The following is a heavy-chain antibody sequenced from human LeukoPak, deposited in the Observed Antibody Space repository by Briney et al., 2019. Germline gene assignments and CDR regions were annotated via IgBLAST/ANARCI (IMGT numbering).Heavy chain of an antibody. J-gene: IGHJ5*02. CDR3: AKVGLDYSSSWYEGNWFDP. CDR2: IYYTGST. Sequence: SETLSLTCTVSGGSISSYYWSWIRQPPGKGLEWIGYIYYTGSTNYNPSLKSRVTISVDTSKNQFSLKLSSVTAADTAVYYCAKVGLDYSSSWYEGNWFDPWGQGTLVTVSS. V-gene: IGHV4-59*01. CDR1: GGSISSYY. D-gene: IGHD6-13*01.